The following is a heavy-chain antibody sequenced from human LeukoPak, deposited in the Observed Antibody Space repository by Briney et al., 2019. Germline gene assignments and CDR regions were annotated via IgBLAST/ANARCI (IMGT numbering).Heavy chain of an antibody. Sequence: PGGSLRLSCAASGFTFSSYGMHWVRQAPGKGLEWVAFIRYDGSNKYYADSVKGRFTISRDNSKNTLYLQMNSLRAEDTAVYYCAKGGSNNWSFDNRGQGTLVTVSS. J-gene: IGHJ4*02. CDR3: AKGGSNNWSFDN. V-gene: IGHV3-30*02. CDR2: IRYDGSNK. D-gene: IGHD1-1*01. CDR1: GFTFSSYG.